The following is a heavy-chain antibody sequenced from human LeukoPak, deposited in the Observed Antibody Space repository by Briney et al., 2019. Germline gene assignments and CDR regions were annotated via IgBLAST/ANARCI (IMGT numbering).Heavy chain of an antibody. CDR3: ARVGGNCSSTSCYHKYYYYYMDV. Sequence: SETLSLTCTVSGGSISSGGYYWSWIRQPPGKGLEWIGYIYHSGSTYYNPSLKSRVTISVDRSKNQFSLKLSSVTAADTAVYYCARVGGNCSSTSCYHKYYYYYMDVWGKGTTVTVSS. J-gene: IGHJ6*03. CDR2: IYHSGST. V-gene: IGHV4-30-2*01. D-gene: IGHD2-2*01. CDR1: GGSISSGGYY.